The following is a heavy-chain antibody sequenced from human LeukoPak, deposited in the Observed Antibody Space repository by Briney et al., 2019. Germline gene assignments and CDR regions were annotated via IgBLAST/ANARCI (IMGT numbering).Heavy chain of an antibody. Sequence: SETLSLTCTVSGGSIRSYYWSWIRQPAGKGLEWIGRIYTSGSTNYNPSLKSRVTMSVDTSKNQFSLKLSSVTAADTAVYYCAGWGGPAVAFDIWGQGTMVTVSS. V-gene: IGHV4-4*07. CDR2: IYTSGST. CDR3: AGWGGPAVAFDI. D-gene: IGHD3-16*01. J-gene: IGHJ3*02. CDR1: GGSIRSYY.